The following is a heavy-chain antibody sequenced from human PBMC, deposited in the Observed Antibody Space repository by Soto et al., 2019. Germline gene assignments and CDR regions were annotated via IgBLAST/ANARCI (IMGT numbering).Heavy chain of an antibody. D-gene: IGHD3-22*01. CDR2: ISVSGGTT. CDR1: RFTFRNYA. J-gene: IGHJ4*02. Sequence: PGGSLRLSCAASRFTFRNYAMNWVRQAPGKGLEWVSGISVSGGTTYYADSVKGRFTVSRDNSKSTVFLQMNSLRAEDTAVYFCAKGMYYYDSSGYRLFDYWGQGTQVTVSS. V-gene: IGHV3-23*01. CDR3: AKGMYYYDSSGYRLFDY.